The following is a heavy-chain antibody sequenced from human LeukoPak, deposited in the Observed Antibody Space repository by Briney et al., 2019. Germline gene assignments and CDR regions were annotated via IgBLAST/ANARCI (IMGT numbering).Heavy chain of an antibody. CDR2: IKSKYDGGTT. Sequence: GGSLRLSCAGSGFIFSNAWMNWVRQAPGKGLEWVGRIKSKYDGGTTDYAAHAKGRFTISRDDSKNTVYLQMNSLKTEDTAVYYCNTGGYYFDYWGQGTLVTVSS. V-gene: IGHV3-15*01. J-gene: IGHJ4*02. CDR3: NTGGYYFDY. CDR1: GFIFSNAW.